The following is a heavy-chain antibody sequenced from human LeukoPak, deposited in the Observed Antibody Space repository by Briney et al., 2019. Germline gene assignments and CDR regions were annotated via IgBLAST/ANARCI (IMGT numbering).Heavy chain of an antibody. V-gene: IGHV3-66*01. CDR3: AKDVDYGDYVVS. CDR2: IYSGGST. Sequence: GGSLRLSCAASEFSVGSNYMTWVRQAPGKGLEWVSLIYSGGSTYYADSVKGRFTISRDNSKNTLYLQMNSLGAEDTAIYYCAKDVDYGDYVVSWGQGTLVTVSS. D-gene: IGHD4-17*01. J-gene: IGHJ4*02. CDR1: EFSVGSNY.